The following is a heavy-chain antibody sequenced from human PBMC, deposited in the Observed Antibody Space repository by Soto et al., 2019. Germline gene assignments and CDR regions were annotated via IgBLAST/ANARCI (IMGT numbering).Heavy chain of an antibody. Sequence: SVKVSCKASGGTFSTYAISWVRQAPGQGLEWMGGIIPFFDTTNYAQKFLGRVTITADESTTTAYMELSSLRSEDTAVYYCARGALTTQTYYYGMDVWGQGTTVTVSS. V-gene: IGHV1-69*13. CDR3: ARGALTTQTYYYGMDV. CDR2: IIPFFDTT. CDR1: GGTFSTYA. D-gene: IGHD1-1*01. J-gene: IGHJ6*02.